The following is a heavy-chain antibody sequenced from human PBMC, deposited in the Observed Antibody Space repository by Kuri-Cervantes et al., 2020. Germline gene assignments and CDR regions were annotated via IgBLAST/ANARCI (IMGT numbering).Heavy chain of an antibody. J-gene: IGHJ4*02. CDR2: IYWDDDK. CDR3: AHRRREGSSWTDFDY. Sequence: SGPTLVKPTQTLTLTCTFSGFSLSSNGVGVGWIRQPPGKALEWLAVIYWDDDKRYSPSLMTRLTITMDTSKDHVVLTMTNVGPMDTATYYCAHRRREGSSWTDFDYWGQGTLVTDSS. D-gene: IGHD6-13*01. V-gene: IGHV2-5*02. CDR1: GFSLSSNGVG.